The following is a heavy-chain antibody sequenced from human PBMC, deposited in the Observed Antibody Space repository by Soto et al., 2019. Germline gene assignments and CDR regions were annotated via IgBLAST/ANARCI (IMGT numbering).Heavy chain of an antibody. CDR3: ARADPIAARPDYYYYYGMDV. CDR2: TYYRSKWYN. V-gene: IGHV6-1*01. J-gene: IGHJ6*02. CDR1: GDSVSSNSAA. D-gene: IGHD6-6*01. Sequence: SQTLSLTCAISGDSVSSNSAAWNWIRQSPSRGLEWLGRTYYRSKWYNDYAVSVKSRITINSDTSKNQFSLQLNSVTPEDTAVYYCARADPIAARPDYYYYYGMDVWGQGTTVTVSS.